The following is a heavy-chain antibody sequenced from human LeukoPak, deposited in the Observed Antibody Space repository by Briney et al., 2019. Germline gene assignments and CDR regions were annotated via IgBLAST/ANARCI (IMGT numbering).Heavy chain of an antibody. CDR2: INHSGST. D-gene: IGHD5-18*01. V-gene: IGHV4-34*01. J-gene: IGHJ4*02. CDR3: ARVGISRYSFDY. CDR1: GGSFSGYY. Sequence: PSETLSLTCAVYGGSFSGYYWSWIRQPPGKGLEWIGKINHSGSTNYNPSLKSRVTISVDTSKNQFSLKLSSVTAADTAVYYCARVGISRYSFDYWGQGTLVTVSS.